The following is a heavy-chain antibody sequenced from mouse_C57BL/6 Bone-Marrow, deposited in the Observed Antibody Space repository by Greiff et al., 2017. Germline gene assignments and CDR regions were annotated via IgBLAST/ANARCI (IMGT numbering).Heavy chain of an antibody. CDR1: GFTFSDYY. Sequence: EVQGVESEGGLVQPGSSMKLSCTASGFTFSDYYMAWVRQVPEKGLEWVANINYDGSSTYYLDTLKSRFIISRDNAKSILYLQMSSLKSEDTATYYCARDLVYYGSGKALAYWGQGTLVTVSA. D-gene: IGHD1-1*01. J-gene: IGHJ3*01. V-gene: IGHV5-16*01. CDR2: INYDGSST. CDR3: ARDLVYYGSGKALAY.